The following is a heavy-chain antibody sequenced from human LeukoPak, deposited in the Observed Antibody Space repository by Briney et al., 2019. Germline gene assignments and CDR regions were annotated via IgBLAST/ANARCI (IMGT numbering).Heavy chain of an antibody. CDR1: GYTFTSYA. Sequence: GESLKVSCKASGYTFTSYAMHWVRQAPGQRLEWMGWINAGNGNTKYSQKFQGRVTITRDTSASTAYMELSSLRSEDTAVYYCARGMVRGVIHYYYYGMDVWGQGTTVTVSS. CDR3: ARGMVRGVIHYYYYGMDV. J-gene: IGHJ6*02. CDR2: INAGNGNT. D-gene: IGHD3-10*01. V-gene: IGHV1-3*01.